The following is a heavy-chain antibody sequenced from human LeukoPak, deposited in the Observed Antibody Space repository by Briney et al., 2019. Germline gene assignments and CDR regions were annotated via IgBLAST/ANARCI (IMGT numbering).Heavy chain of an antibody. CDR1: GGSISSGDYY. D-gene: IGHD5-18*01. J-gene: IGHJ1*01. CDR2: IYYSGST. Sequence: SQTLSLTCTVSGGSISSGDYYWSWIRQPPGKGLEWIGYIYYSGSTYYNPSLKSRVTISVDTSKNQFSLKLSSVTAADTAVYYCARANRLQLYPFAEYFQHWGQGTLVTVSS. CDR3: ARANRLQLYPFAEYFQH. V-gene: IGHV4-30-4*01.